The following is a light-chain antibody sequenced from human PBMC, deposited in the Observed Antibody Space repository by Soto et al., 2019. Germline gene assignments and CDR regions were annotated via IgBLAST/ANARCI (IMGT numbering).Light chain of an antibody. V-gene: IGKV4-1*01. J-gene: IGKJ2*01. CDR2: WAS. CDR3: QQYYSSLT. CDR1: QTVFHSSYNKDF. Sequence: DIVMTQSPDSLSVSLGERATINCKSSQTVFHSSYNKDFLAWYQQKPGQPPKLLFYWASTRKSGVPARFSGGGSGTDFSLTISSLQPEDVAVYYCQQYYSSLTFGQGTKLEIK.